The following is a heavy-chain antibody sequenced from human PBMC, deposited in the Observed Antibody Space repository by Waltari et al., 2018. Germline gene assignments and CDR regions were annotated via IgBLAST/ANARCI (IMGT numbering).Heavy chain of an antibody. CDR2: IKSDTYGGTT. D-gene: IGHD3-10*01. Sequence: EVQLVESGGGLVEPGGSIRLSCGASGFTFNNARMNWVRQAPGKGLDWLGRIKSDTYGGTTDYAAPVKGRFTISRDDSKNTLYLQMNSLKTEDTAVYYCTQIALWFGDPVDYWGQGTLVTVSA. CDR3: TQIALWFGDPVDY. CDR1: GFTFNNAR. V-gene: IGHV3-15*07. J-gene: IGHJ4*02.